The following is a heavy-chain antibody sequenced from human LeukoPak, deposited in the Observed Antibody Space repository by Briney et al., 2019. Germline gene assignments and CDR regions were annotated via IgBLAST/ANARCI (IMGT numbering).Heavy chain of an antibody. V-gene: IGHV3-21*01. J-gene: IGHJ4*02. CDR1: GFTFSSYS. CDR3: ARGRTYCGGDCYHLFDY. Sequence: GRSLRLSCAASGFTFSSYSMNWARQAPGKGLEGVSSISRSSSYIYYADSVKGRFITSRDNAKNSLYLQMNSLRAEDTAVYYCARGRTYCGGDCYHLFDYWGQGTLVTVSS. D-gene: IGHD2-21*02. CDR2: ISRSSSYI.